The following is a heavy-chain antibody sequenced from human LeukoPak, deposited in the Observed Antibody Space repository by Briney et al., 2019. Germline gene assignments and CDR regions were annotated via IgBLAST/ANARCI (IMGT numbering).Heavy chain of an antibody. Sequence: ASVTVSFKASGYTFTGYYMHWVRQAPGQGLAWMGWINPNSGGTNYAQKFQGRVTMTRATSISTAHMELSRLRSDDTAVYYCARTPGSSWFPYFDYWGQGTLVTVSS. CDR1: GYTFTGYY. CDR3: ARTPGSSWFPYFDY. CDR2: INPNSGGT. V-gene: IGHV1-2*02. D-gene: IGHD6-13*01. J-gene: IGHJ4*02.